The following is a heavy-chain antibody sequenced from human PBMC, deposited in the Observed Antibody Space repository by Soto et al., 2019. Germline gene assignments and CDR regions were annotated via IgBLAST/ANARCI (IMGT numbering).Heavy chain of an antibody. Sequence: SSESLSLTCIVSGGSTSSDNYWSWIRQPPGKGPEWIGHIYYSGNTDYNPSLKSRLAISIDASKNQFSLKLSSVTAADTAVYFCAREGGESSDGLYYFDSWGQGSLVTVSS. CDR1: GGSTSSDNY. D-gene: IGHD3-16*01. J-gene: IGHJ4*02. CDR2: IYYSGNT. CDR3: AREGGESSDGLYYFDS. V-gene: IGHV4-30-4*01.